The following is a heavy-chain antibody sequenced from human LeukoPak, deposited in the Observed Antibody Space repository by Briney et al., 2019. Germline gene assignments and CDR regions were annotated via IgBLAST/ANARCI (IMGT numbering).Heavy chain of an antibody. V-gene: IGHV5-51*01. Sequence: GESLKISCKGSGYSFTNYWIAWVRQMPGKGLEWMGIIYPGDSDTRYSPSFQGQVTMSADKSISTAYLQWSSLKASDTAMYYCARRRYNWNLNAFDIWGQGTMVTVSS. CDR1: GYSFTNYW. D-gene: IGHD1-7*01. CDR2: IYPGDSDT. CDR3: ARRRYNWNLNAFDI. J-gene: IGHJ3*02.